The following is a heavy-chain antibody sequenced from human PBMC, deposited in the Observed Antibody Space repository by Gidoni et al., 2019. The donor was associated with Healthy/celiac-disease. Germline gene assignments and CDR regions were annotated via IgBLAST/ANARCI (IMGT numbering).Heavy chain of an antibody. Sequence: QVQLVVSGGGVVQPGRSLRLSCAASGFTFSSYGMHWVRQAPGKGLEWVAVIWYDGSNKYYTDSVQGRFTISRDKSKNTLYLQRNSLRAEDTAVYYCARGGEYGDYSYYYYGMDVWGQGTTVTVSS. CDR2: IWYDGSNK. V-gene: IGHV3-33*01. CDR3: ARGGEYGDYSYYYYGMDV. CDR1: GFTFSSYG. J-gene: IGHJ6*02. D-gene: IGHD4-17*01.